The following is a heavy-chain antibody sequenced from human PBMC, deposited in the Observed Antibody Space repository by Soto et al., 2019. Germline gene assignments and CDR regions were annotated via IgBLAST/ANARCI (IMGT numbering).Heavy chain of an antibody. Sequence: XESLKIAGKGSGFSFTTYWIALVRQMPGRGLEWMGMIYPGDSDARYSPSFQGQVTISADKSISTAYLQWSSLKASDTAVYYCAKDLVTMIVVIGAAFDIWGQGTMVTVSS. CDR3: AKDLVTMIVVIGAAFDI. CDR1: GFSFTTYW. J-gene: IGHJ3*02. CDR2: IYPGDSDA. D-gene: IGHD3-22*01. V-gene: IGHV5-51*01.